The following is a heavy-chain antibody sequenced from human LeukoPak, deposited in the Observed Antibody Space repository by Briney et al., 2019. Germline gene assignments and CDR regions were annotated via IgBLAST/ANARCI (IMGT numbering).Heavy chain of an antibody. CDR1: GGTFSSYA. D-gene: IGHD3-10*01. CDR2: IIPIFGTA. Sequence: GASVKVSCKASGGTFSSYAISWVRQAPGQGLEWMGGIIPIFGTANYAQKFQGRVTITADESTSTAYMELSSLRSEDTAVYYCARTAMVRGVIIWYFDYWGQGTLVTVSS. CDR3: ARTAMVRGVIIWYFDY. J-gene: IGHJ4*02. V-gene: IGHV1-69*13.